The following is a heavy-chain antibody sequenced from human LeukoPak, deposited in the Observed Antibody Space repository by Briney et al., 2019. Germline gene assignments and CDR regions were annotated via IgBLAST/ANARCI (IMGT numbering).Heavy chain of an antibody. Sequence: GASVKVSCKASGYTFSTYYMHWVRQAPGQGLEWMGIINPSGGRTTYAQKFEGRVTMTRDMSPSTVYMELSNLRSEDTAVYYCARDPPVGATSLPFDYWGQGTLVTVSS. CDR3: ARDPPVGATSLPFDY. CDR1: GYTFSTYY. V-gene: IGHV1-46*01. J-gene: IGHJ4*02. D-gene: IGHD1-26*01. CDR2: INPSGGRT.